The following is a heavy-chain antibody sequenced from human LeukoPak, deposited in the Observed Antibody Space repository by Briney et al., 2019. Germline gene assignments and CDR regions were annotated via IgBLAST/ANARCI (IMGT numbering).Heavy chain of an antibody. CDR3: ARGGTYYDFWSGSHAFDI. Sequence: SETLSLTCTVSGGSISSGGYYWSWIRQPPGKGLEWIGYIYHSGSTYYNPSLKSRVTISVDRSKNQFSLKLSSVTAADTGVYYCARGGTYYDFWSGSHAFDIWGQGTMVTVSS. V-gene: IGHV4-30-2*01. CDR2: IYHSGST. J-gene: IGHJ3*02. CDR1: GGSISSGGYY. D-gene: IGHD3-3*01.